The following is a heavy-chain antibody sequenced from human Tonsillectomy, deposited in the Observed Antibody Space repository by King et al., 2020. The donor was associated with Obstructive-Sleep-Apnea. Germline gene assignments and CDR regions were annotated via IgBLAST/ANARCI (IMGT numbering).Heavy chain of an antibody. CDR1: GGSISSYY. Sequence: QLQESGPGLVKPSETLSLTCTVSGGSISSYYWSWIRQPAGKGLEWIGRIYASGSTNYNPYLKSRVTMSVDTSKNQFSLKLRSMTAADTAVYYCARDHPSIGELSTHWGQGTLVTVSS. J-gene: IGHJ4*02. D-gene: IGHD3-10*01. CDR3: ARDHPSIGELSTH. V-gene: IGHV4-4*07. CDR2: IYASGST.